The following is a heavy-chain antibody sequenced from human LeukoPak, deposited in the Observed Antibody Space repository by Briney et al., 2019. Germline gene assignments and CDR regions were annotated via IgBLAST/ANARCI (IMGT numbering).Heavy chain of an antibody. V-gene: IGHV4-39*01. CDR3: ASHKKYYYDSSGYFPYYMDV. Sequence: SETLSLTCTVSGGSISSSSYYWGWIRQPPGKGLEWIGSIYYSGSAYYNPSLKSRVTISVDTSKNQFSLKLSSVTAADTAVYYCASHKKYYYDSSGYFPYYMDVWGKGTTVTVSS. CDR1: GGSISSSSYY. D-gene: IGHD3-22*01. CDR2: IYYSGSA. J-gene: IGHJ6*03.